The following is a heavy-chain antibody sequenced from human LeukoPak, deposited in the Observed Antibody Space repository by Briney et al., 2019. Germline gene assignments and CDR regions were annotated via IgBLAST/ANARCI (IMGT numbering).Heavy chain of an antibody. CDR2: ISYDGSNK. CDR3: ARTTYYYDSSGYLDY. V-gene: IGHV3-30-3*01. D-gene: IGHD3-22*01. Sequence: GRSLRLSWAASGFTFSSYAMHWVRQAPGKGLEWVAVISYDGSNKYYADSAKGRFTISRDNSKNTLYLQMNSLRAEDTAVYYCARTTYYYDSSGYLDYWGQGTLVTVSS. J-gene: IGHJ4*02. CDR1: GFTFSSYA.